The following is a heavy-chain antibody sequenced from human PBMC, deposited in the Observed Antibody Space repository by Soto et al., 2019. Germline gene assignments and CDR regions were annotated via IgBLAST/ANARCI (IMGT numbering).Heavy chain of an antibody. J-gene: IGHJ3*02. CDR2: ISYDADKT. CDR3: ARRARTATTNWGAFDI. CDR1: RFTFSIYG. D-gene: IGHD1-7*01. V-gene: IGHV3-23*01. Sequence: GGSLRLSCAASRFTFSIYGMNWVRQAPGKGLEWVSTISYDADKTFYADSVKGRFTISRDNSRDTLFLQMNSLRADDAAVYYCARRARTATTNWGAFDIWGEATRVTVSS.